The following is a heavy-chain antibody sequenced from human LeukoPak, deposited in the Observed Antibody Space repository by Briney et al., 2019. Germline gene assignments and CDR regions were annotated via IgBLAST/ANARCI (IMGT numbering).Heavy chain of an antibody. D-gene: IGHD1-1*01. J-gene: IGHJ4*02. CDR3: AGRGAYSFDY. Sequence: SETLSLTCTVSGGSISSGGYYWSRIRQHPGKGLEWIGYIYYSGSTYYNPSLKSRVTISLDTSKNQFSLKLSSVTAADTAVYYCAGRGAYSFDYWGQGTLVTVSS. V-gene: IGHV4-31*03. CDR1: GGSISSGGYY. CDR2: IYYSGST.